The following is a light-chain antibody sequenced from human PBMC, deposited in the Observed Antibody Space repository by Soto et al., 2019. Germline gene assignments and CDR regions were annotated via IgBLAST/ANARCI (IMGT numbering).Light chain of an antibody. Sequence: LTQPASVSGSPGQSITVSCTGTSSDIGGYNYVSWYQHHPGKAPQLIIYEVNLRPSGVSDRFSASKSGDTASLTISGLQAGDEADYYCCSYSTSNTHNYVFGTGTKVTVL. CDR2: EVN. CDR3: CSYSTSNTHNYV. CDR1: SSDIGGYNY. V-gene: IGLV2-14*01. J-gene: IGLJ1*01.